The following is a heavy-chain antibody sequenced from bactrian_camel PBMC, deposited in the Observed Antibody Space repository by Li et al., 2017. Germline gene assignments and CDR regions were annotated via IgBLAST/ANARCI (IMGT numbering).Heavy chain of an antibody. Sequence: VQLVESGGGLVQPGGSLRLSCGYTYNEGDMAWFRQAPGKEREGVAAIDSTGSANYADSVKGRFTISKDNAKNTLYLQLNSLKTEDTAMYYCATTSPVPAIWAGTGPFGYWGQGTQVTVS. CDR1: YTYNEGD. CDR3: ATTSPVPAIWAGTGPFGY. CDR2: IDSTGSA. J-gene: IGHJ6*01. D-gene: IGHD6*01. V-gene: IGHV3S53*01.